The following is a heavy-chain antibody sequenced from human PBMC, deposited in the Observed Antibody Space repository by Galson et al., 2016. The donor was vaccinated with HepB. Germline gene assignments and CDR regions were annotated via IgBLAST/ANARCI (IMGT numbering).Heavy chain of an antibody. V-gene: IGHV3-9*01. CDR3: ALMGCSSTSCYQWAYYYYGMDV. CDR2: ISWNSGSI. D-gene: IGHD2-2*01. J-gene: IGHJ6*02. CDR1: GFTLDDYA. Sequence: SLRLSCAASGFTLDDYAMHWVRQAPGKGLEWVSGISWNSGSIGYADSVKGRFSISRDNAKNSLYLQMNSLRTEDTALYYCALMGCSSTSCYQWAYYYYGMDVWGQGTTVTVSS.